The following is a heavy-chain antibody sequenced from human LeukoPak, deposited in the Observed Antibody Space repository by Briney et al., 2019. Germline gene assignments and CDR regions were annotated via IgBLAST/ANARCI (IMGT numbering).Heavy chain of an antibody. CDR2: IRNDGSNI. CDR3: AKDRYDSNYFDY. Sequence: GGSLRLSCEASGFTFSDYGMSWVRQAPGKGLEWVAIIRNDGSNIFYADSVKGRFPISRDNSKNTVYLQLNSLRPEDTAVYYCAKDRYDSNYFDYWGQGTLVTVSS. CDR1: GFTFSDYG. J-gene: IGHJ4*02. D-gene: IGHD3-9*01. V-gene: IGHV3-30*02.